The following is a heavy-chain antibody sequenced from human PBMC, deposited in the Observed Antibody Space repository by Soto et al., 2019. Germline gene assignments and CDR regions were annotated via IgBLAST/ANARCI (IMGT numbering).Heavy chain of an antibody. CDR1: GYTFTSYG. CDR3: ASSPPDHDYGDYFDY. D-gene: IGHD4-17*01. Sequence: QVQLVQSGAEVKKPGASVKVSCKASGYTFTSYGISWVRQAPGQGLEWMGWISAYNGNTNYAQKLQGRVTMTTDTSTSTAYMELRSLRSDDTAVYYCASSPPDHDYGDYFDYSGQGTLVTVSS. CDR2: ISAYNGNT. J-gene: IGHJ4*02. V-gene: IGHV1-18*04.